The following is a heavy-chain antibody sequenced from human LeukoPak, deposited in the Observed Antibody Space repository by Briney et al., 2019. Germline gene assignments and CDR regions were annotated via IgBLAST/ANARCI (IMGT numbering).Heavy chain of an antibody. Sequence: ASVKVSCKASGYTFTNYYTHWVRQAPGQGLEWMGWINPKSGGTNYAQKFQGRVTMTRDTSISTAYMELNRLRSDDTAVYYCVPSNSFEYYFDYWGQGTLVTVSS. J-gene: IGHJ4*02. V-gene: IGHV1-2*02. D-gene: IGHD3-16*01. CDR2: INPKSGGT. CDR1: GYTFTNYY. CDR3: VPSNSFEYYFDY.